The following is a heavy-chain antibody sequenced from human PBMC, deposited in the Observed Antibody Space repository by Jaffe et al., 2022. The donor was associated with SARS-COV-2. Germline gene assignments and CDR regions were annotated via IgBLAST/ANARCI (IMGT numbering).Heavy chain of an antibody. Sequence: EVQLVESGGDLVQPGGSLRLSCAASGFTFGTYSMSWVRQAPGKGLEWVANIRQDGSEKYFEDSMKGRFTVSRDNARNSLYLQMNSLKSEDTAMYYCARGVELAFWGQGTPVTVSS. V-gene: IGHV3-7*03. J-gene: IGHJ4*02. CDR1: GFTFGTYS. CDR2: IRQDGSEK. CDR3: ARGVELAF. D-gene: IGHD2-2*01.